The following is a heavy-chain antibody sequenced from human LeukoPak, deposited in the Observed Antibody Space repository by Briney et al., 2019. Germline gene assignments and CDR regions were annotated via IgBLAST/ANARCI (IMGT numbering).Heavy chain of an antibody. D-gene: IGHD6-6*01. CDR3: ARSSIAARRLQNWFDP. J-gene: IGHJ5*02. CDR1: GDSVSSNSAA. Sequence: PSQTLSLTCAISGDSVSSNSAAWNWIRQSPSGGLEWLGRTYYRSKWYNDYAVSVKSRITINPDTSKNQFSLQLNSATPEDTAVYYCARSSIAARRLQNWFDPWGQGTLVTVSS. V-gene: IGHV6-1*01. CDR2: TYYRSKWYN.